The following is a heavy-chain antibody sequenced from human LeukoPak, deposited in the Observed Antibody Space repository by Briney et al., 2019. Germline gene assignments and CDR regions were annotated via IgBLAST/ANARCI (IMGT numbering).Heavy chain of an antibody. Sequence: GGSLRLSCAASGFTLGDYAMHWVRQAPGKGLEWVSVISSSGGTTYYSDSVKGRFTISRDNSKNTLYLQMNSLRAEDTAVYYCARDYCSGGSCYESGFDYWGQGTLVTVSS. J-gene: IGHJ4*02. D-gene: IGHD2-15*01. CDR3: ARDYCSGGSCYESGFDY. CDR2: ISSSGGTT. CDR1: GFTLGDYA. V-gene: IGHV3-23*01.